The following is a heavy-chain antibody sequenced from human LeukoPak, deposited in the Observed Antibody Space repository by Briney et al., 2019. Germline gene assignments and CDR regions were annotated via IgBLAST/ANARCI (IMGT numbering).Heavy chain of an antibody. V-gene: IGHV1-3*01. CDR2: INAGNGNI. CDR3: ARGYCSSTSCYMDV. D-gene: IGHD2-2*01. Sequence: ASVKVSCKASGHTSTTYAIHWVRQAPGQGLEWMGWINAGNGNIKYSQEFQGRVTITGDTSASTAYMELSSLRSEDTAVYYCARGYCSSTSCYMDVWGQGTTAT. CDR1: GHTSTTYA. J-gene: IGHJ6*02.